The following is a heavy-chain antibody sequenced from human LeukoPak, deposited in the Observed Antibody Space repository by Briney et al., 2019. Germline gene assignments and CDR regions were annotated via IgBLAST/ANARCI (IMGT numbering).Heavy chain of an antibody. CDR2: IYYSGST. CDR1: GGSISSYY. J-gene: IGHJ4*02. V-gene: IGHV4-59*01. CDR3: AREANLRYLDWPGVLDY. D-gene: IGHD3-9*01. Sequence: SETLSLTCTVSGGSISSYYWSWIRQPPGKGLEWIGYIYYSGSTNYNPSLKSRVTISVDTSKNQFSLKLSSVTAADTAVYYCAREANLRYLDWPGVLDYWGQGTLVTVSS.